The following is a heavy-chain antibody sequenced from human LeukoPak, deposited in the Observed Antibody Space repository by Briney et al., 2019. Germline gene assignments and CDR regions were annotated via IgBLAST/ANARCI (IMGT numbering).Heavy chain of an antibody. CDR2: ISSSGSTI. J-gene: IGHJ5*02. CDR3: ARDPRWFGELLPNWFDP. V-gene: IGHV3-48*03. D-gene: IGHD3-10*01. Sequence: GESLKISCAASGFTFSSYEMNWVRQAPGKGLEWVSYISSSGSTIYYADSVKGRFTISRDNAKNSLYLQMNSLRAEDTAVYYCARDPRWFGELLPNWFDPWGQGTLVTVSS. CDR1: GFTFSSYE.